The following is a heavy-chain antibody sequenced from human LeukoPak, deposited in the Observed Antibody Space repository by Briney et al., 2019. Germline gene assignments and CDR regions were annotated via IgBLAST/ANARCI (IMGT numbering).Heavy chain of an antibody. V-gene: IGHV3-53*01. Sequence: GGSLRLSCAASGFTVSSNYMSWVRQAPGKGLEWVSVIYSGGSTYYADSVKGRFTISRDNSKNTLYLQMNSLRAEGTAVYYCAKDKAAGTLLPDYWGQGTLVTVSS. J-gene: IGHJ4*02. CDR1: GFTVSSNY. D-gene: IGHD6-13*01. CDR2: IYSGGST. CDR3: AKDKAAGTLLPDY.